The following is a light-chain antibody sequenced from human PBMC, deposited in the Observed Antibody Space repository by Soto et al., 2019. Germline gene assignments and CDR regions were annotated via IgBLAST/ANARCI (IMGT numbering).Light chain of an antibody. V-gene: IGLV4-69*01. CDR3: QTWGTGIVV. CDR1: SGHSNYA. Sequence: QSVLTQSPSASASLGASVKLTCTLSSGHSNYAIALHQQQPEKGPRYLMKLNSDGSHSKGDGIPDRFSGSSSGAERYLAISSLQSEDEADYYCQTWGTGIVVFGGGTKLTVL. J-gene: IGLJ2*01. CDR2: LNSDGSH.